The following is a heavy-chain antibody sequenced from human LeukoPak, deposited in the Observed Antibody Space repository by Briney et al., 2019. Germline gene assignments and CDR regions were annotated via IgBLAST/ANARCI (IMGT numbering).Heavy chain of an antibody. CDR1: GGSISSYY. CDR2: IYTSGST. Sequence: SETLSLTCTVSGGSISSYYWSWIRQPAGKGLEWIGRIYTSGSTNYNPSLKSRVTMSVDTSKNQFSLKLSSVTAADTAVYHCARGVWFGEFPINYYMDVWGKGTTVTISS. V-gene: IGHV4-4*07. CDR3: ARGVWFGEFPINYYMDV. D-gene: IGHD3-10*01. J-gene: IGHJ6*03.